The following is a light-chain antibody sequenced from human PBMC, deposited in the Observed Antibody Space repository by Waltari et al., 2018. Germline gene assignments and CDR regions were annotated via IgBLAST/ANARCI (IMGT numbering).Light chain of an antibody. CDR3: GSWDSSLGIGV. J-gene: IGLJ3*02. CDR1: TPNIGNNY. V-gene: IGLV1-51*01. CDR2: EGN. Sequence: QSVLTQAPSVSAAPGQTVTISCPGSTPNIGNNYVSWYQQFPGTAPKIVIYEGNRRPSGIPDRFSGSKSGASATLGITGLQTGDEADYYCGSWDSSLGIGVLGGGTRLTVL.